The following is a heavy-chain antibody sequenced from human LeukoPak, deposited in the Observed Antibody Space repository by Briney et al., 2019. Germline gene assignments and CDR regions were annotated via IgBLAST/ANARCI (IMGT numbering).Heavy chain of an antibody. Sequence: GGSLRLSCAASGFTFSSYGMSWVRQAPGKGLEWVSGISGSGDNTYYADSVKGRFTISRDNSKNTLYVQVNSLGTEDTAAYYCAKGSYYDSSGSFYFDYWGQGTLVTVSS. V-gene: IGHV3-23*01. CDR3: AKGSYYDSSGSFYFDY. D-gene: IGHD3-22*01. J-gene: IGHJ4*02. CDR2: ISGSGDNT. CDR1: GFTFSSYG.